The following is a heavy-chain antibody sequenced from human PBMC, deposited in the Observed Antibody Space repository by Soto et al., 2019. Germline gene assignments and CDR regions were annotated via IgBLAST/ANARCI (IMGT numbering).Heavy chain of an antibody. D-gene: IGHD3-10*01. CDR1: GFIFSKYG. CDR3: AKDLGSGKPYYYYAMDV. CDR2: ISYDGSNK. V-gene: IGHV3-30*18. Sequence: QVQLVESGGGVVQPGRSLRLSCGASGFIFSKYGMHLVRQAPGKGLEWVAVISYDGSNKYYAESVKGRFIISRDKSENTLYLQMNSLRAEDTALYYYAKDLGSGKPYYYYAMDVWGQGTTVTVSS. J-gene: IGHJ6*02.